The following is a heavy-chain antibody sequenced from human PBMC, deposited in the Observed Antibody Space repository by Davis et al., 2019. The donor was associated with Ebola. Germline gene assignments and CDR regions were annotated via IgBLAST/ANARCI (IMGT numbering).Heavy chain of an antibody. D-gene: IGHD2-21*01. Sequence: GGSLRLSCEASGFIFSDYEMNWVRQTPGKGLEWVAYIGNSGDKGYYADSVKGRFTISRDNAKNSLYLQMNSLRAEDTAVYYCARDGNWVMGLWFDPWGQGTLVTVSS. V-gene: IGHV3-48*03. CDR2: IGNSGDKG. CDR1: GFIFSDYE. J-gene: IGHJ5*02. CDR3: ARDGNWVMGLWFDP.